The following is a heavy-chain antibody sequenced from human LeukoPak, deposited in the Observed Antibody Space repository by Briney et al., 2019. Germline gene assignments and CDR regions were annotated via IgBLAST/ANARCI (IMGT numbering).Heavy chain of an antibody. CDR1: GDSISPYY. CDR2: IFYTGST. Sequence: SETLSLTCTVSGDSISPYYWSWLRQPPGGGLEGIGYIFYTGSTNYNPSLKSRVTISVDTSRNQFSLKLTSVTAADTAVYYCARTRSGYSTLGCWGQGTLVTVSS. D-gene: IGHD1-26*01. CDR3: ARTRSGYSTLGC. J-gene: IGHJ4*02. V-gene: IGHV4-59*01.